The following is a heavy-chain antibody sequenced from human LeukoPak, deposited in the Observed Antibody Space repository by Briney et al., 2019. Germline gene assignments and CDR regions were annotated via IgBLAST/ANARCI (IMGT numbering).Heavy chain of an antibody. CDR2: VYPDNSEI. V-gene: IGHV5-51*01. D-gene: IGHD1-26*01. CDR3: ARLSGGSSLRNDASHI. J-gene: IGHJ3*02. CDR1: GYTFTIYW. Sequence: RGESLKIPCKGSGYTFTIYWIAWVRQMPGKGLEWMGIVYPDNSEIIYSPSFQGQVTISADESISTAYLQWSSLKASNTAMYYCARLSGGSSLRNDASHIWGQGTMVTVSS.